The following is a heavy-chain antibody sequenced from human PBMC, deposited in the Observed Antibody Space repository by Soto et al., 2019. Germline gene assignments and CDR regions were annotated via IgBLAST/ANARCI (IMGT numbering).Heavy chain of an antibody. CDR1: GFTFSDYD. CDR2: ISSSGTTI. Sequence: PGGSLRLSCAASGFTFSDYDLSWIRQAPGKGLEWVSYISSSGTTIYYADSVKGRFTISRDNAKNSLCLQMNSLRAEDTAVYYCARGRNPGCYYSDYYYGLAVWGQETTVTVSS. J-gene: IGHJ6*02. D-gene: IGHD1-26*01. V-gene: IGHV3-11*01. CDR3: ARGRNPGCYYSDYYYGLAV.